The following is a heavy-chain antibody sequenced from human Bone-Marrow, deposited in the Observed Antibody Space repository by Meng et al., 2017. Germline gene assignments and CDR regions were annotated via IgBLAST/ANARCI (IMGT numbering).Heavy chain of an antibody. CDR3: AAASYGSGSYQLSDY. J-gene: IGHJ4*02. Sequence: SVKVSCKASGYTFTGYYMHWVRQAPGQGLEWMGGIIPIFGTTEYAQKFQGRVTITADESTSTAYMELSSLRSEDTAVFYCAAASYGSGSYQLSDYWGQGTLVTVSS. CDR1: GYTFTGYY. CDR2: IIPIFGTT. V-gene: IGHV1-69*13. D-gene: IGHD3-10*01.